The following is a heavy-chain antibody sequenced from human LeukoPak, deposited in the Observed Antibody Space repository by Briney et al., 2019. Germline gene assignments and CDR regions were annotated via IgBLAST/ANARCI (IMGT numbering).Heavy chain of an antibody. V-gene: IGHV3-23*01. CDR3: AKDYSSGSPEYFHH. J-gene: IGHJ1*01. D-gene: IGHD3-10*01. CDR1: GFIFSNYA. CDR2: IRGSGHST. Sequence: GGSLRLSCAASGFIFSNYAMSWVRQAPGKGLEWVSSIRGSGHSTYYADSVKGRFTISRDNSKNTLYLQMNSLRAEDTAVYYCAKDYSSGSPEYFHHWGQGTLVTVSS.